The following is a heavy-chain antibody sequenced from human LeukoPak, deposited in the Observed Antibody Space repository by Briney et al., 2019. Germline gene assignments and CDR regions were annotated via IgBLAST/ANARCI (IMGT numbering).Heavy chain of an antibody. CDR1: GGSISSYY. J-gene: IGHJ4*02. CDR2: IYYSGST. Sequence: SETLSLTCTVSGGSISSYYWGWIRQPPGKGLEWIGSIYYSGSTYYNPSLKSRVTISVDTSKNQFSLKLSSVTAADTAVYYCARDFGSGWSFDYWGQGTLVTVSS. V-gene: IGHV4-39*07. CDR3: ARDFGSGWSFDY. D-gene: IGHD6-19*01.